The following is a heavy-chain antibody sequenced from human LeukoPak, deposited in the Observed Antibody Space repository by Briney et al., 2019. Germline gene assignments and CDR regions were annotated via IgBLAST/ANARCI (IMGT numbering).Heavy chain of an antibody. D-gene: IGHD1-7*01. CDR3: ARDRSGTTAYYYGMDV. J-gene: IGHJ6*02. CDR2: IYYSGST. V-gene: IGHV4-31*03. Sequence: SETLSLTCTVSGGSISSGGYYWSWIRQHPGKGLEWIGYIYYSGSTYYNPSLKSRVTISVDTSKNQFSLKLSSVTAADTAVYYCARDRSGTTAYYYGMDVWGQGTTVTVSS. CDR1: GGSISSGGYY.